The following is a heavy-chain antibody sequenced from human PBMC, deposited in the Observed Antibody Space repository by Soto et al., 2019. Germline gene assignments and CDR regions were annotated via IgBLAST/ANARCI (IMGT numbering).Heavy chain of an antibody. CDR3: ARGHYYYGMDV. V-gene: IGHV4-30-2*01. CDR1: NGSVSSGTYS. Sequence: SETLSLTCTVSNGSVSSGTYSWSWVRQPPGKGLEWIGYIYYSGTTYYTPSLKSRLTMSMDRANDHFSLNLTSVTAADTAVYFWARGHYYYGMDVWGQGITVTVSS. J-gene: IGHJ6*02. CDR2: IYYSGTT.